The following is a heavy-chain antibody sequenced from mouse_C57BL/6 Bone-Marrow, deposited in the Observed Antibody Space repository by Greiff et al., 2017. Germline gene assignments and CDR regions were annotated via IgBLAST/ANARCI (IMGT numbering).Heavy chain of an antibody. J-gene: IGHJ4*01. CDR2: IDPSDSYT. V-gene: IGHV1-50*01. CDR3: ARSALDY. Sequence: QVQLKQPGAELVKPGASVKLSCKASGYTFTSYWMQWVKQRPGQGLEWIGEIDPSDSYTNYNQKFKGKATLTVDTSSSTTYMQLSRLTSEDSAVYYCARSALDYWGQGTSVTVSS. CDR1: GYTFTSYW.